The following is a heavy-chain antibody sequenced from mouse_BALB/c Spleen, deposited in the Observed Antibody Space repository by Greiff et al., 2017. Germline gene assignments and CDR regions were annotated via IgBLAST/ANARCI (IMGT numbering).Heavy chain of an antibody. J-gene: IGHJ2*01. Sequence: EVKLMESGAELVKPGASVKLSCTASGFNIKDTYMHWVKQRPEQGLEWIGRIDPANGNTKYDPKFQGKATITADTSSNTAYLQLSSLTSEDTAVYYCASAYDSLFDYWGQGTTLTVSS. D-gene: IGHD2-4*01. CDR2: IDPANGNT. CDR1: GFNIKDTY. V-gene: IGHV14-3*02. CDR3: ASAYDSLFDY.